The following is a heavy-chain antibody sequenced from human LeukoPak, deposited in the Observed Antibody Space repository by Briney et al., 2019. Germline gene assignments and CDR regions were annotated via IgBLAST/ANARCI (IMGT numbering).Heavy chain of an antibody. V-gene: IGHV4-39*07. CDR2: IYYSGST. CDR1: GGSISSSSYY. CDR3: ARDGGENYFDY. J-gene: IGHJ4*02. D-gene: IGHD3-10*01. Sequence: PSETLSLTCTVSGGSISSSSYYWGWIRQPPGKGLEWIGSIYYSGSTYYNPSLKSRVTISVDTSKNQFSLKLSSVTAADTAVYYCARDGGENYFDYWGQGTLVTVSS.